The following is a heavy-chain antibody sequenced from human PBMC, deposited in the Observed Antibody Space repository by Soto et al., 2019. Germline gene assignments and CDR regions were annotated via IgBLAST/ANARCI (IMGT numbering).Heavy chain of an antibody. CDR3: ARDRGGYCSGGSCSEAWFDP. CDR2: INTGNGYT. V-gene: IGHV1-3*04. CDR1: GYTFTSYP. D-gene: IGHD2-15*01. Sequence: QVQLLQSGAEAKKPGASVKVSCEASGYTFTSYPIHWVRQAPGQRLEWMGWINTGNGYTKYSQNFQARVTITRDTSASTSYMQLCRLRSEATAVYYCARDRGGYCSGGSCSEAWFDPWGQGTLVTVSS. J-gene: IGHJ5*02.